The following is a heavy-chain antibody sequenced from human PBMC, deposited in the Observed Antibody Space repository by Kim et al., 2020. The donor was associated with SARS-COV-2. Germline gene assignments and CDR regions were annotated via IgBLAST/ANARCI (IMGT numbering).Heavy chain of an antibody. Sequence: NGYSNYAQKFQGRVTMTTDTSTSTAYMELRSLTSDDTAVYYCATSGQADYWGQGTLVTVSS. CDR3: ATSGQADY. V-gene: IGHV1-18*01. J-gene: IGHJ4*02. D-gene: IGHD6-6*01. CDR2: NGYS.